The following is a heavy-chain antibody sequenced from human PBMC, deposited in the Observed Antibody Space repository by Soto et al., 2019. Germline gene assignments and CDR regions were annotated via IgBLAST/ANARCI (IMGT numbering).Heavy chain of an antibody. CDR3: ARAPLYSTSPKTAFDI. CDR1: GYTFSSYG. Sequence: GPEVTKPGASVKVSCKASGYTFSSYGISWVRQAPGQGLEWMGWISTYNGNPNYAQKFQGRVTMTTDTSTGTAYMELRSLRSDDTAVFYCARAPLYSTSPKTAFDIWGQGTVVTVSS. CDR2: ISTYNGNP. D-gene: IGHD6-6*01. V-gene: IGHV1-18*01. J-gene: IGHJ3*02.